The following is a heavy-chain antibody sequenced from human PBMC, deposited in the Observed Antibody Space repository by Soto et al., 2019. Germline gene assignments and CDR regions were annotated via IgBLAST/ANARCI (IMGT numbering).Heavy chain of an antibody. Sequence: GGSLRLSCAASGFTFSNYAMHWVRQAPGKGLEWVAVIPYHGSNKYYADSVKGRFTISRDNSKNTLYLHVDSLRAEDTAVYYCARDNYGNDYGGQGTLVTV. D-gene: IGHD4-17*01. CDR3: ARDNYGNDY. CDR2: IPYHGSNK. CDR1: GFTFSNYA. J-gene: IGHJ4*02. V-gene: IGHV3-30-3*01.